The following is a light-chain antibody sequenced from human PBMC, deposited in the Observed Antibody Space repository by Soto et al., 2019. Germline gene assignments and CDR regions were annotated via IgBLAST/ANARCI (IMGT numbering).Light chain of an antibody. CDR2: DAS. V-gene: IGKV3-11*01. CDR3: QWRSDWPPRLT. J-gene: IGKJ4*01. Sequence: EVVLTQSPATLSLSPGERATLSCRASESIGNYLAWYQQKLGQAPKLLIYDASHRAIGIPGRFSGDGSGTDFTLPSSSLEPEDFAVYYCQWRSDWPPRLTFGGGTKVEIK. CDR1: ESIGNY.